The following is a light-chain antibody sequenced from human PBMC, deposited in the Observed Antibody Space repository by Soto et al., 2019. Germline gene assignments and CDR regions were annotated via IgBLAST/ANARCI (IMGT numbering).Light chain of an antibody. CDR3: GTWDSSLSVWV. Sequence: QSVLTQPPSVSADSGRKVTISCSGSSSNIGNNYVSWYQQLPGTAPKLLIYDNNKRPSGIPDRFSASKSGTSATLGITGLQTGDEADYYCGTWDSSLSVWVFGGGTKLTVL. CDR2: DNN. V-gene: IGLV1-51*01. CDR1: SSNIGNNY. J-gene: IGLJ3*02.